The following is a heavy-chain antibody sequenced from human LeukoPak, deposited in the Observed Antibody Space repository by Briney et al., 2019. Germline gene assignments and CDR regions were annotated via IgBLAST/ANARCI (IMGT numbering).Heavy chain of an antibody. D-gene: IGHD5-12*01. V-gene: IGHV3-30*02. CDR1: GFTLSSYG. CDR3: AKGGGYEAQYYYYYLDV. J-gene: IGHJ6*03. CDR2: IRYDGSNK. Sequence: PGGSLRLSCAASGFTLSSYGMYGVRQAPGKGLEWVAFIRYDGSNKYYADSVKGRFTFSRDNSKNTLYLQRKSLRPEDTAVYYCAKGGGYEAQYYYYYLDVWGKGTTVTISS.